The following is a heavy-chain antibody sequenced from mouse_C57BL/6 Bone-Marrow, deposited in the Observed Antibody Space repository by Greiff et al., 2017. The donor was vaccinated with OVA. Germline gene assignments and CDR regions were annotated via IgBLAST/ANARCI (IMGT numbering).Heavy chain of an antibody. Sequence: VQLQQSGAELVRPGASVKLSCTASGFNIKDDYMHWVKQRPEQGLEWIGWIDPENGDTEYASKLQGKATITADTSSNTAYLQLSSLTSENTAVYYCTTLLLCPWFAYWGQGTLVTVSA. V-gene: IGHV14-4*01. D-gene: IGHD2-1*01. CDR1: GFNIKDDY. J-gene: IGHJ3*01. CDR3: TTLLLCPWFAY. CDR2: IDPENGDT.